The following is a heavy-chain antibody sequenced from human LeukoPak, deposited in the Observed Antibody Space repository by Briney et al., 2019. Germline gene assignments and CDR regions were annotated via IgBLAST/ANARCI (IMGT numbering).Heavy chain of an antibody. V-gene: IGHV4-59*01. CDR1: GGSISSYY. Sequence: SETLSLTCTVSGGSISSYYWSWIRQPPGKGLDWIGYIYHSGGTNYNPSLKSRVTISVDSSKNQFSLKLSSVTGADTAVYYCARSIVGASIGGVRHYYYGMDVWGQGTTVTVSS. J-gene: IGHJ6*02. CDR3: ARSIVGASIGGVRHYYYGMDV. D-gene: IGHD1-26*01. CDR2: IYHSGGT.